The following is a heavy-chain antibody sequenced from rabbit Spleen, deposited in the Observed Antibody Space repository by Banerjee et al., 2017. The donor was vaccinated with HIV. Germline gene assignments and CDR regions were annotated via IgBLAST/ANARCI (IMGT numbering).Heavy chain of an antibody. CDR2: IDPIFGST. J-gene: IGHJ4*01. CDR1: GFDFSSYY. Sequence: QLKETGGGLVQPGGSLTLSCKASGFDFSSYYMSWVRQAPGKGLEWIGYIDPIFGSTYYASWVKGRFTISSHNAQNTLYLQLNSLTAADTATYFCARDQASSSGYYSLWGPGTLVTVS. V-gene: IGHV1S7*01. D-gene: IGHD1-1*01. CDR3: ARDQASSSGYYSL.